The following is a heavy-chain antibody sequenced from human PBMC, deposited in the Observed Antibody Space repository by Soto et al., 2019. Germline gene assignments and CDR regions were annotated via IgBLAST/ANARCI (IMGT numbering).Heavy chain of an antibody. Sequence: EVQLLESGGGLVQPGGSLRLSCAASGFTFSSYAMSWVRQAPGKGLEWVSAISGSGGSTYYADSVKGRFTISRDNSKNTLYLQMNSLRVEDTAVYYCAKSTWATVTTEGYFDYWGQGTLVTVSS. CDR1: GFTFSSYA. D-gene: IGHD4-17*01. CDR2: ISGSGGST. J-gene: IGHJ4*02. V-gene: IGHV3-23*01. CDR3: AKSTWATVTTEGYFDY.